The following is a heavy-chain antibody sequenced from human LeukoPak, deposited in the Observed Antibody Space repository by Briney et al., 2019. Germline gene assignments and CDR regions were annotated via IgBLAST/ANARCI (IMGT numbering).Heavy chain of an antibody. J-gene: IGHJ5*02. CDR3: AKDLISGTAGTYGPNWFDP. CDR2: ISWNSGSI. CDR1: GFTFDDYA. Sequence: QPGGSLRLSCAASGFTFDDYAMHWVRQAPGKGLEWVSGISWNSGSIGYADSVKGRFTISRDNTKNSLYLQMNSLRAEDTALYYCAKDLISGTAGTYGPNWFDPWGQGTLVTVSS. V-gene: IGHV3-9*01. D-gene: IGHD6-13*01.